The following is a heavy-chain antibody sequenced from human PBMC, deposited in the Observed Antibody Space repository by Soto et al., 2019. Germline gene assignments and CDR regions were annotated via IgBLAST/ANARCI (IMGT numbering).Heavy chain of an antibody. V-gene: IGHV1-18*01. Sequence: KLSCKESNLALITYGSTWVRQATGQGLEWVGWITPYNGNTNYGQNFQGRVTMTADTSTSTAYMELRSLTTDDTAVYYCARDTSFYFDYWGQGARVTVSS. CDR1: NLALITYG. J-gene: IGHJ4*02. CDR2: ITPYNGNT. CDR3: ARDTSFYFDY. D-gene: IGHD2-2*01.